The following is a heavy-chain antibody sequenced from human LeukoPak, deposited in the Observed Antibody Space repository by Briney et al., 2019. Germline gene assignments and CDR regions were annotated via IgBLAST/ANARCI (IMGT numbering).Heavy chain of an antibody. Sequence: GESLKISCKGSGYSFTSYWIGWVRQMPGKGLKWMGIIYPGDSDARYSPSFQGQVTISADKSISTAYLPWSSLKASDTAMYYCARLGDSSGWYVDYWGQGTLVTVSS. CDR3: ARLGDSSGWYVDY. CDR1: GYSFTSYW. CDR2: IYPGDSDA. D-gene: IGHD6-19*01. V-gene: IGHV5-51*01. J-gene: IGHJ4*02.